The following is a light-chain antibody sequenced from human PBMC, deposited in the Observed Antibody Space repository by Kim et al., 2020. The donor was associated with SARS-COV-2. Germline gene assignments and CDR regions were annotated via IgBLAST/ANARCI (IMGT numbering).Light chain of an antibody. CDR3: HQYNYWPRT. CDR2: SAS. V-gene: IGKV3-15*01. Sequence: EIVMTQSPATLSVSPGERATLSCRAGQSVNSNLAGYQQKPGQAPRLLMYSASTSATGIPARFSGSGSGTEFTLTISSLQSEDFADYYCHQYNYWPRTFGQGTKVDIK. J-gene: IGKJ1*01. CDR1: QSVNSN.